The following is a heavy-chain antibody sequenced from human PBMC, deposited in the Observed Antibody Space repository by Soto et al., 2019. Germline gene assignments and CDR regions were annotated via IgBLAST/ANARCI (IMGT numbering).Heavy chain of an antibody. D-gene: IGHD4-4*01. Sequence: GGSLRLSCAASGFTVSSNYMSWVRQAPGKGLEWVSVIYSGGSTYYAHSVKGRFTISRDNSKNTLYLQMNSLRAEDTAVYYCARDIMTTVGYYYYYGMDVWGQGTTVTVSS. V-gene: IGHV3-53*01. CDR1: GFTVSSNY. CDR3: ARDIMTTVGYYYYYGMDV. CDR2: IYSGGST. J-gene: IGHJ6*02.